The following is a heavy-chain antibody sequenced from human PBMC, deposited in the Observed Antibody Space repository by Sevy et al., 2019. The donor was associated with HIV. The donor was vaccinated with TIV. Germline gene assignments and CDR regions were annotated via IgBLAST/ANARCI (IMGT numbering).Heavy chain of an antibody. V-gene: IGHV3-21*01. Sequence: GGSLRLSCVVSGFTFSKYPMNWVRQAPGKGLEWVSSISSSSNYIYYGDSVKGRFTISRDNAKNSLYLQMNSLRAEDTAVYYCAREYRYYDILTGYYNGRSFDYWGQGTLVTVSS. D-gene: IGHD3-9*01. CDR1: GFTFSKYP. CDR3: AREYRYYDILTGYYNGRSFDY. J-gene: IGHJ4*02. CDR2: ISSSSNYI.